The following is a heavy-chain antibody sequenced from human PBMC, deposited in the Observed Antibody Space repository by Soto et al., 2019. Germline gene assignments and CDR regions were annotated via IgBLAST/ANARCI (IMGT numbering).Heavy chain of an antibody. J-gene: IGHJ4*02. CDR2: INPRGGST. V-gene: IGHV1-46*01. CDR3: ARGHSPIGYCSGGRCNYFDY. D-gene: IGHD2-15*01. Sequence: QVQLVQSGAEVKKPGASVKVSCKASGYTFTNYYIHWVRQAPGQGLEWMGIINPRGGSTSYAQKFQGRVTMTRDTSTGTDYMELSSLRSEDTAVYYCARGHSPIGYCSGGRCNYFDYWGQGTLVTVSS. CDR1: GYTFTNYY.